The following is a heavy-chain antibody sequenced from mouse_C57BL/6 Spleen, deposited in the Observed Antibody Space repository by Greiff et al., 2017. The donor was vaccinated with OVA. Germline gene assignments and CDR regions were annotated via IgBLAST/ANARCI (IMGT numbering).Heavy chain of an antibody. D-gene: IGHD2-1*01. CDR2: ISYDGSN. V-gene: IGHV3-6*01. Sequence: VQLKESGPGLVKPSQSLSLTCSVTGYSITSGYYWNWIRQFPGNKLEWMGYISYDGSNNYNPSLKNRISITRDTSKNQFFLKLNSVTTEDTATYYCARDPPYGNYFDYWGQGTTLTVSS. CDR1: GYSITSGYY. J-gene: IGHJ2*01. CDR3: ARDPPYGNYFDY.